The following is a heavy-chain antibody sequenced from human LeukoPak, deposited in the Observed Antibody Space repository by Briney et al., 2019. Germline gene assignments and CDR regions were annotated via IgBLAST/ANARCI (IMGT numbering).Heavy chain of an antibody. CDR1: GFTFSSYS. Sequence: GGSLRLSCAASGFTFSSYSMNWVRQAPGKGLEWVSYISSSSSTIYYADSVKGRFTISRDNAKSSLYLQMNSLRAEDTAVYYCARGITMVRGVTTPVYYFDYWGQGTLSPSPQ. D-gene: IGHD3-10*01. V-gene: IGHV3-48*01. CDR3: ARGITMVRGVTTPVYYFDY. CDR2: ISSSSSTI. J-gene: IGHJ4*02.